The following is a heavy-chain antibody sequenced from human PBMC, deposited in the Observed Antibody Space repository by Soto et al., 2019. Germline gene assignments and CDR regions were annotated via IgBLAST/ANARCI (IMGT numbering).Heavy chain of an antibody. Sequence: QVQLVQSGAEVKKPQSSVKVSCKASGGTFSSYAISWVRQAPGQGLEWMGGIIPIFGTANYAQKFQGRVTITADESTSPAYMELSSLRSEDTSVYYCARGRSSSSDTGDYYGMDVGGQGNTVTVSS. D-gene: IGHD6-6*01. J-gene: IGHJ6*02. V-gene: IGHV1-69*12. CDR3: ARGRSSSSDTGDYYGMDV. CDR1: GGTFSSYA. CDR2: IIPIFGTA.